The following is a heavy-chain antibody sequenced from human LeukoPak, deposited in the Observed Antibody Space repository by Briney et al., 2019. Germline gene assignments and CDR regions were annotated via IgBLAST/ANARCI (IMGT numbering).Heavy chain of an antibody. J-gene: IGHJ4*02. CDR1: GGSFSGYY. CDR3: ARGGWTMVRGVSYYFDY. Sequence: SETLSLTCAVYGGSFSGYYWSWIRQPSGKGLEWIGEINRSGSTNYNPSLKSRVTISVDTSKNQFSLKLSSVTAADTAVYYCARGGWTMVRGVSYYFDYWGRGTLVTVSS. D-gene: IGHD3-10*01. CDR2: INRSGST. V-gene: IGHV4-34*01.